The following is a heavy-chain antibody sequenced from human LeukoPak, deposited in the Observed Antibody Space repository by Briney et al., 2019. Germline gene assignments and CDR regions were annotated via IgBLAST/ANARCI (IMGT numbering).Heavy chain of an antibody. J-gene: IGHJ6*02. CDR3: ARVAVAGPGGMDV. CDR2: IIPILGIA. CDR1: GGTFSSYA. Sequence: ASVKVSCKASGGTFSSYAISWVRQAPGQGLEWMGRIIPILGIANYAQKFQGRVTITADKSTSTAYMELSSLRSEDTAVYYCARVAVAGPGGMDVWGQGTTVTVSS. V-gene: IGHV1-69*04. D-gene: IGHD6-19*01.